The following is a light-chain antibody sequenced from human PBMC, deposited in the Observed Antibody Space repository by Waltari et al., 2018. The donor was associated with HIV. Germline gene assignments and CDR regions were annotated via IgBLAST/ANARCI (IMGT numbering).Light chain of an antibody. CDR3: LQTYNTPLT. V-gene: IGKV3-20*01. CDR2: GAS. CDR1: QSVSSKN. Sequence: EIVLTQSPGTLSLSPGERGTLSCRASQSVSSKNLAWYQQKPGQAPRLLIYGASSRVTGIPDRFSGSGSGTDFTLTISRLEPEDFATYYCLQTYNTPLTFGPGTKLDF. J-gene: IGKJ3*01.